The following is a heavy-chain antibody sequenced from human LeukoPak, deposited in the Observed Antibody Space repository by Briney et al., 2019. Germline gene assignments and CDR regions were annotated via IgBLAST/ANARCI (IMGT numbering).Heavy chain of an antibody. Sequence: PGGSLRLSCAASGFTFSSFDMHWVRQAPGNGLEWVAAIWSDGRILYYADSVKGRFTISRDNSKNTLYLQMNSLRAEDTAVYYCVRELPPVVSYYFDYWGQGTLVTVSS. J-gene: IGHJ4*02. CDR2: IWSDGRIL. V-gene: IGHV3-33*01. D-gene: IGHD2-15*01. CDR3: VRELPPVVSYYFDY. CDR1: GFTFSSFD.